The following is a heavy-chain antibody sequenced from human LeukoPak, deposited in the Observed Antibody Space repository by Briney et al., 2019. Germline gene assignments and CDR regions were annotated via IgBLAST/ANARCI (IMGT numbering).Heavy chain of an antibody. V-gene: IGHV3-53*01. Sequence: PGGSLRLSCAASGFTVSSDYMSWVRQAPGEGLEWVSVIYSGGSTYYADSVKGRFTISRDNSKNTLYLQMNSLRAEDTAVYYCVRGTAYYFDYWGQGTLVTVS. CDR1: GFTVSSDY. CDR3: VRGTAYYFDY. D-gene: IGHD1-14*01. CDR2: IYSGGST. J-gene: IGHJ4*02.